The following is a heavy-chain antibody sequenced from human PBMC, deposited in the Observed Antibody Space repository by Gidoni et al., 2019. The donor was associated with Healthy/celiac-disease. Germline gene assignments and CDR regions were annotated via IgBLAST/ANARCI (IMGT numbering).Heavy chain of an antibody. Sequence: EVQLLESGGGLVQPGGSLRLSCSASGFPFSSHAMSWVRPAPGKGLEWVSAISGSGGSTYYADSVKGRFTISRDNSKNTLYLQMNSLRAEDTAVYYCAKYPNYECWSGLVHFDYWGQGTLVTVSS. V-gene: IGHV3-23*01. CDR2: ISGSGGST. CDR1: GFPFSSHA. D-gene: IGHD3-3*01. J-gene: IGHJ4*02. CDR3: AKYPNYECWSGLVHFDY.